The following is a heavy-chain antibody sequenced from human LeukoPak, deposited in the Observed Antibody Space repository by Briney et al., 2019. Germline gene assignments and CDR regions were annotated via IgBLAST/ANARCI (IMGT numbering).Heavy chain of an antibody. D-gene: IGHD3-22*01. CDR3: ARDCDRSGYYCY. CDR1: GYTFSDFG. J-gene: IGHJ4*02. V-gene: IGHV1-18*01. CDR2: ISTYNGNT. Sequence: ASVKVSCKASGYTFSDFGISWVRQAPGQGLEWMGWISTYNGNTNYAQRLQGRVAINTDTSTSTAYMELTSLRSDDTAVYYCARDCDRSGYYCYWGQGTLVTVSS.